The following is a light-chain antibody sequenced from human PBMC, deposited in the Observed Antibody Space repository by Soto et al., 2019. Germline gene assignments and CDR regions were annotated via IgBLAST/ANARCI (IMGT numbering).Light chain of an antibody. CDR3: GADHGSGSNFVVV. J-gene: IGLJ2*01. Sequence: QLVLTQPPSASASLGASVTLTCTLSSGYSNYKVEWYQQRPGKGPRFVMRVGTGGIVGSKGDGIPDRFSVLGSGLNRYLTIKNIQEEDESDYHCGADHGSGSNFVVVFGGGTKLTVL. CDR2: VGTGGIVG. V-gene: IGLV9-49*01. CDR1: SGYSNYK.